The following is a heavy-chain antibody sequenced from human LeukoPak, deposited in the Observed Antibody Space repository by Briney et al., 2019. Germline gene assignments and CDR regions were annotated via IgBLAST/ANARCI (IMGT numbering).Heavy chain of an antibody. CDR1: GFTFSTYA. J-gene: IGHJ4*02. CDR3: AKHAAVGDYFGS. V-gene: IGHV3-23*01. CDR2: ISGSDGST. D-gene: IGHD1-26*01. Sequence: GGSLRLSCAASGFTFSTYAMSWVRQAPGKGLDWVSGISGSDGSTYYADSVKGRFTISRDISKNTLYLQMSSLRADETAVYYCAKHAAVGDYFGSWGQGTLVTVSS.